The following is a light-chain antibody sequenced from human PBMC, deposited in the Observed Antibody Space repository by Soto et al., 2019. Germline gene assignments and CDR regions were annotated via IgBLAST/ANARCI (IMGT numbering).Light chain of an antibody. J-gene: IGKJ1*01. CDR1: QSVSSSY. V-gene: IGKV3-20*01. CDR3: QQYGSSPWT. Sequence: EIVLTQSPGTLSLSPGERATLSCRASQSVSSSYLARYQQKPGQAPRILIYGASSRATGIPDRFSGSGSGTDFAHTISRPEPEDYAVYYCQQYGSSPWTFGQGTKVEIK. CDR2: GAS.